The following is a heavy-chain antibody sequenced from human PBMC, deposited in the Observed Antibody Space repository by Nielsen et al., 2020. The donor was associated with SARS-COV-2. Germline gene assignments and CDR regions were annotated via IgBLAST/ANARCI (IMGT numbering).Heavy chain of an antibody. D-gene: IGHD2-15*01. Sequence: GESLKISCAASGFTFSDSYMSWIRQFPGKGLEWLGDISVSGNTIHYADSVKGRFTISRDNAKNSLYLQMNSLRAEDTAVYYCAREHRIRRMFDYWGQGTLVTVSS. CDR2: ISVSGNTI. CDR3: AREHRIRRMFDY. CDR1: GFTFSDSY. V-gene: IGHV3-11*04. J-gene: IGHJ4*02.